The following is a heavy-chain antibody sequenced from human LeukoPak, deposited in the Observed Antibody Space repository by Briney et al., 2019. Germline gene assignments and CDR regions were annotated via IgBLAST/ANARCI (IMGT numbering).Heavy chain of an antibody. V-gene: IGHV4-4*02. J-gene: IGHJ4*02. D-gene: IGHD2-8*01. CDR1: GGSISSSNW. Sequence: SETLSLTCAVSGGSISSSNWWSWVRPPPGKGLEWIGEIYHSGSTNYNPSLKSRVTISVDKSKNQFSLKLSSVTAADTAVYYCARDYCTNGVCQFDYWGQGTLVTVSS. CDR3: ARDYCTNGVCQFDY. CDR2: IYHSGST.